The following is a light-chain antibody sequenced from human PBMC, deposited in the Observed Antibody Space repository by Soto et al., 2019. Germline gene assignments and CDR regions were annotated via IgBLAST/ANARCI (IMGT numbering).Light chain of an antibody. J-gene: IGLJ3*02. CDR1: SSDVGFYNY. Sequence: QSALTQPASVSGSPGQSITISCTGTSSDVGFYNYVSWYQHHPAKAPKLMIYEVTHRPSGVSSRFSGSKSGDTASLTISGLQPEDEADYYCSSYTTSDTWVSGGGTKLTVL. CDR3: SSYTTSDTWV. V-gene: IGLV2-14*01. CDR2: EVT.